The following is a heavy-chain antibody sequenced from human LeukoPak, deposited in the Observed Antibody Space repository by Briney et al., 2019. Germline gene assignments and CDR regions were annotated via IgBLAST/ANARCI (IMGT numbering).Heavy chain of an antibody. CDR1: GFTFDDYA. CDR2: ISGDGGST. Sequence: GGSLRLSCAAPGFTFDDYAMHWVRQAPGKGLEWVSLISGDGGSTYYADSVKGRFTISRGNSKNSLYLQMNSLRTEDTALYYCAKGAAGYGDYAYYYGMDVWGQGTTVTVSS. V-gene: IGHV3-43*02. CDR3: AKGAAGYGDYAYYYGMDV. D-gene: IGHD4-17*01. J-gene: IGHJ6*02.